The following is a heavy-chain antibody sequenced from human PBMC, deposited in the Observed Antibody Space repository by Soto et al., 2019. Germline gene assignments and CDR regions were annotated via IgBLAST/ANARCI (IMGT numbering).Heavy chain of an antibody. J-gene: IGHJ5*02. Sequence: PGGSLRLCCAASGFTFSSYAMSWVRQAPGKGLEWVSAISGSGGSTYYADSVKGRFTISRDNSKNTLYLQMNSLRAEDTAVYYCAKEEQSHRSHEGSAWGQGTLVTVSS. D-gene: IGHD1-1*01. CDR1: GFTFSSYA. V-gene: IGHV3-23*01. CDR2: ISGSGGST. CDR3: AKEEQSHRSHEGSA.